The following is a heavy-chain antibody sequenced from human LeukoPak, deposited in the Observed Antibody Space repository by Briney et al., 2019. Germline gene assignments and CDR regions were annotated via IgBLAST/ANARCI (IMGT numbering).Heavy chain of an antibody. V-gene: IGHV1-2*02. J-gene: IGHJ6*02. Sequence: ASVKVSCKASGYTFTGYYMHWVRQAPGRGLEWMGWINPNSGGTNYAQKFQGRVTMTRDTSISTAYMELSRLRSDDTAVYYCARGFVVPAAILGHYYYYGMDVWGQGTTVTVSS. CDR1: GYTFTGYY. CDR3: ARGFVVPAAILGHYYYYGMDV. CDR2: INPNSGGT. D-gene: IGHD2-2*02.